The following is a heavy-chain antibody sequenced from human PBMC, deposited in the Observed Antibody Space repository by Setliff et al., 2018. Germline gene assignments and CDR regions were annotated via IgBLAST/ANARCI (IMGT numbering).Heavy chain of an antibody. J-gene: IGHJ6*02. CDR3: ARDEGSSYFYGMDV. D-gene: IGHD6-13*01. CDR2: IFHTGAA. CDR1: GYSISSGHY. Sequence: SETLSLTCTVSGYSISSGHYWGWIRQSPGKGLDWIGSIFHTGAAYYNPSLESRVTISVDTSKNQFSLKLSSVTAADAAVYYCARDEGSSYFYGMDVWGQGTTVTVSS. V-gene: IGHV4-38-2*02.